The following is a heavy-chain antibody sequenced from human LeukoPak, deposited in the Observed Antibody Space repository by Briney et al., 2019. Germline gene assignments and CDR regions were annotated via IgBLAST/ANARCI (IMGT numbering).Heavy chain of an antibody. CDR3: ARDTAMVQYDY. J-gene: IGHJ4*02. Sequence: GGSLRLSCKASGLRFSRGGMHWIRQAPGKGLEWLAFIQYDESSKYYADSVKGRFTISRDNSKNTLYLQMNSLRAEDTAVYYCARDTAMVQYDYWGQGTLVTVSS. D-gene: IGHD5-18*01. V-gene: IGHV3-30*02. CDR2: IQYDESSK. CDR1: GLRFSRGG.